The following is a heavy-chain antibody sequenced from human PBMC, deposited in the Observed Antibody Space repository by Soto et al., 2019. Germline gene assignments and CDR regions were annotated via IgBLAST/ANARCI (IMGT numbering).Heavy chain of an antibody. CDR3: ARHFPPLHSASHYFDL. Sequence: QVQLQESGSGLVKPSETLSLTCTVSNDSISPYYWSWIRQPPGKGLEWIGFIYYSGSTTYNPSLKSRVTLSVATSKNHFSLKLTSVTAADTAIYYFARHFPPLHSASHYFDLWGQGTLVTVSS. CDR1: NDSISPYY. D-gene: IGHD3-10*01. J-gene: IGHJ4*02. V-gene: IGHV4-59*08. CDR2: IYYSGST.